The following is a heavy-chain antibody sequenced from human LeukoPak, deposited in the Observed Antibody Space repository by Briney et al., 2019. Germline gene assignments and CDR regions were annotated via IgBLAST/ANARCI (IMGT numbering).Heavy chain of an antibody. J-gene: IGHJ6*02. D-gene: IGHD3-10*01. V-gene: IGHV1-24*01. CDR3: ARATTMVRGVTLYGMDV. Sequence: GASVKVSCKVSGYTLTELSMHWVRQAPGKGLEWVGGFDPEDGETIYAQKFQGRVTMTEDTSTDTAYMELSSLRSEDTAVYYCARATTMVRGVTLYGMDVWGQGTTVTVSS. CDR2: FDPEDGET. CDR1: GYTLTELS.